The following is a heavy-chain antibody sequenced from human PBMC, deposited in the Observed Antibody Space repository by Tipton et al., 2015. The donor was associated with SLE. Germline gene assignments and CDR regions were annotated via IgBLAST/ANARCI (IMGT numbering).Heavy chain of an antibody. Sequence: SLRLSCAASGFTFSSYAMSWVRQAPGKGLEWVSAISGSGGSTYYADSVKGRFTISRDNSKNTLCLQMNSLRAEDTAVYYCAKDLKGYGGPLDYWGQGTLVTVSS. V-gene: IGHV3-23*01. J-gene: IGHJ4*02. CDR3: AKDLKGYGGPLDY. CDR2: ISGSGGST. D-gene: IGHD1-26*01. CDR1: GFTFSSYA.